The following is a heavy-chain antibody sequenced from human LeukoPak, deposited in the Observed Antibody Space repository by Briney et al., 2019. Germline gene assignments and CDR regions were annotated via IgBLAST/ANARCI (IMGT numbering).Heavy chain of an antibody. J-gene: IGHJ4*02. CDR3: ARAGGSVAGFDY. V-gene: IGHV1-8*01. Sequence: GASVKVSCKASGYTFTSYDFNWVRQATGQGLEWMGWVNPNSGNTGYAQKFQGRVTMTRSTSISTAYMELSSLRSEDTAVYYCARAGGSVAGFDYWGQGTLVTVSS. D-gene: IGHD6-19*01. CDR2: VNPNSGNT. CDR1: GYTFTSYD.